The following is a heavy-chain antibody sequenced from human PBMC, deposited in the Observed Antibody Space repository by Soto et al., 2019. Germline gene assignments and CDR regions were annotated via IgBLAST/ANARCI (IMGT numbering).Heavy chain of an antibody. CDR2: IKSKTDGGTT. D-gene: IGHD3-22*01. Sequence: GGSLRLSCAASGFTFSNAWMNWVRQAPGKGLEWVGRIKSKTDGGTTDYAAPVKGRFTISRDDSKNTLYLQMNSLKTEDTAVYYCTTAYLIVVVNFAFDIWGQGTMVTVSS. CDR1: GFTFSNAW. J-gene: IGHJ3*02. CDR3: TTAYLIVVVNFAFDI. V-gene: IGHV3-15*07.